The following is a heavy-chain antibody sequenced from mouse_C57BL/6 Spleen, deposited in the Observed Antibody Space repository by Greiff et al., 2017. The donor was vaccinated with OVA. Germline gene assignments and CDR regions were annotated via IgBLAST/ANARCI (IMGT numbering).Heavy chain of an antibody. CDR1: GFTFSDYY. J-gene: IGHJ3*01. D-gene: IGHD1-1*01. CDR2: INYDGSST. V-gene: IGHV5-16*01. CDR3: ARGGYYGSSYPFSY. Sequence: EVKLEESEGGLVQPGSSMKLSCTASGFTFSDYYMAWVRQVPEKGLEWVANINYDGSSTYYLDSLKSRFIISRDNAKNILYLQMSSLKSEDTATYYCARGGYYGSSYPFSYWGQGTLVTVSA.